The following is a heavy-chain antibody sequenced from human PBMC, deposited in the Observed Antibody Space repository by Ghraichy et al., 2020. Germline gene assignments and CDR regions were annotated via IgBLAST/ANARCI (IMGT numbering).Heavy chain of an antibody. CDR1: GFIFSSYS. CDR3: ARHGRDMSGYGEIDY. D-gene: IGHD4-17*01. CDR2: ISSSSNYI. Sequence: LSLTCAASGFIFSSYSMNWVRQAPGKGLEWVSSISSSSNYIYYADSVKGRFTISRDNAKNSLYLQLNSRRAEDTAVYYCARHGRDMSGYGEIDYWGQGTLVTVSS. J-gene: IGHJ4*02. V-gene: IGHV3-21*01.